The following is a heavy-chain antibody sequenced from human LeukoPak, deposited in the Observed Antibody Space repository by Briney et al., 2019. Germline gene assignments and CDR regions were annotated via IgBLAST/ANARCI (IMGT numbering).Heavy chain of an antibody. CDR2: ISGSGGGT. Sequence: RAGGYLRLYCSASGFTFNSYAMSWVRQAPEKGLEWVATISGSGGGTYYADSVKGRFTISRDDSKNTIYLQMNSLRAEDTAVYYCAKDLGRYRNNYFDYWGQGTLVTVSS. V-gene: IGHV3-23*01. D-gene: IGHD1-26*01. J-gene: IGHJ4*02. CDR3: AKDLGRYRNNYFDY. CDR1: GFTFNSYA.